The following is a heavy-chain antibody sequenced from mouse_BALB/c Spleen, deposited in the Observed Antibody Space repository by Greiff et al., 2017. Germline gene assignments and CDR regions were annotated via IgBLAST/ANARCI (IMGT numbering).Heavy chain of an antibody. J-gene: IGHJ4*01. V-gene: IGHV5-9*03. CDR3: ARELRDYAMDY. D-gene: IGHD1-3*01. CDR1: GFTFSSYT. CDR2: ISSGGGNT. Sequence: EVKVEESRGGLVKPGGSLKLSCAASGFTFSSYTMSWVRQTPEKRLEWVATISSGGGNTYYPDSVKGRFTISRDNAKNNLYLQMSSLRSEDTALYYCARELRDYAMDYWGQGTSVTVSS.